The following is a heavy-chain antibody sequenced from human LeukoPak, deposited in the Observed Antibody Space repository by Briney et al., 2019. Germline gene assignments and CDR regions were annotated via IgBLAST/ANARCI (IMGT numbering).Heavy chain of an antibody. J-gene: IGHJ3*02. Sequence: GGSLRLSCAPSGLPFSSYTMNWFGQPPGRGLGWVPSISSSSSYIYYADSVKGRFTISRDNAKKSLYLQMNGLRAEDTAVYYCARDLSRGKPHAFDIWGQGTMVTVSS. CDR3: ARDLSRGKPHAFDI. CDR1: GLPFSSYT. V-gene: IGHV3-21*01. CDR2: ISSSSSYI. D-gene: IGHD1-14*01.